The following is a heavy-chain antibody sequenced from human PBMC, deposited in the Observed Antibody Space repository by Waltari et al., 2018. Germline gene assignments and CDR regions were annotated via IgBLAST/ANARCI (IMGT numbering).Heavy chain of an antibody. D-gene: IGHD6-6*01. CDR2: IYNDESI. Sequence: EVQLVESGGGLVQPGGSLRLSCAVSGFSVTATYMFWVRQAPVRALEWVSVIYNDESIYDDDSVRGRFTISRDSSKNTLYLQLNSLRTEDTAVYYCAKVEYSSSSAFNYWGQGILVTVSS. CDR1: GFSVTATY. CDR3: AKVEYSSSSAFNY. J-gene: IGHJ4*02. V-gene: IGHV3-66*02.